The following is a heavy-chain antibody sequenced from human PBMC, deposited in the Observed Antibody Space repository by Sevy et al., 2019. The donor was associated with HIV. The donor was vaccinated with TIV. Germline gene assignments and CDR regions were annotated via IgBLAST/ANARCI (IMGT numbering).Heavy chain of an antibody. J-gene: IGHJ1*01. CDR3: ARQSDSSGLPVEYFQH. V-gene: IGHV5-51*01. CDR1: GYSFTSYW. D-gene: IGHD3-22*01. CDR2: IYPGDSDT. Sequence: GESLKISCKGSGYSFTSYWIGWVRQMPGKGLEWMGMIYPGDSDTRYSPSFQGQVTISADKSISTAYLQWSSLKASDTAMYYCARQSDSSGLPVEYFQHWGQGTLVTVSS.